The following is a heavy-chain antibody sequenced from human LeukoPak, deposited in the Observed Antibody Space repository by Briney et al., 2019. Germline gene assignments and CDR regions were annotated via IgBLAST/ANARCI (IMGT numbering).Heavy chain of an antibody. J-gene: IGHJ1*01. CDR3: GRPAYSGSYANARYFQH. D-gene: IGHD1-26*01. V-gene: IGHV4-34*01. CDR2: INHSGST. Sequence: PSETLSLTCAVYGGSFSGYYWSWIRQPPGKGLEWIGEINHSGSTNYNPSLKSRVTISVDTSKNQFSLKLSSVTAADTAVYYCGRPAYSGSYANARYFQHWGQGTLVTVSS. CDR1: GGSFSGYY.